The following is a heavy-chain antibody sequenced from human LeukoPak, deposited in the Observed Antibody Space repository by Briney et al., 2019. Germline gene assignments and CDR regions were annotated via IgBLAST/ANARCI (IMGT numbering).Heavy chain of an antibody. V-gene: IGHV4-34*01. Sequence: SDTLSLTCAVYGGSFSGYYWNWIHQPPGKGLEWIGEINHSGSTNYNPSLKNRVTISVDTYKNKFSLTLISVTAADTAVYYCGRGFAGDSSGSYDYWGEGTLVVVSS. CDR3: GRGFAGDSSGSYDY. CDR1: GGSFSGYY. D-gene: IGHD3-22*01. CDR2: INHSGST. J-gene: IGHJ4*02.